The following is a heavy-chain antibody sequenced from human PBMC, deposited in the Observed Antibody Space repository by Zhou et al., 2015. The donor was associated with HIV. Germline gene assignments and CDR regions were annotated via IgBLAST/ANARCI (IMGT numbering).Heavy chain of an antibody. CDR2: IIPIFGTA. V-gene: IGHV1-69*01. J-gene: IGHJ6*02. D-gene: IGHD5-18*01. Sequence: QVQLVQSGAEVKKPGSSVKVSCKASGGTFSSYAISWVRQAPGQGLEWMGGIIPIFGTANYAQKFQGRVTITADESTSTAYMELSSLRSEDTAVYYCARPSSPAMVTSYYYYGNGRLGPRDHGHRLL. CDR3: ARPSSPAMVTSYYYYGNGR. CDR1: GGTFSSYA.